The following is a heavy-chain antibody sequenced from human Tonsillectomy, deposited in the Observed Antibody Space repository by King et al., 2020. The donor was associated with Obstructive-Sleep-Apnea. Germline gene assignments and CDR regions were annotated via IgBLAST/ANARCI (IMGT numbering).Heavy chain of an antibody. D-gene: IGHD3-16*01. CDR2: ISVNNGIT. Sequence: QLVQSGAEVKKPGASVNVSCKASGYTFSSYIITWGRHAPGQSLEWMGWISVNNGITHFAKKFQGRFTMTSDTSTSTAYMELGSLRPDDTALYFCAGGKTVQVHYYYYGLDVWGQGTTVTVSS. J-gene: IGHJ6*02. V-gene: IGHV1-18*01. CDR1: GYTFSSYI. CDR3: AGGKTVQVHYYYYGLDV.